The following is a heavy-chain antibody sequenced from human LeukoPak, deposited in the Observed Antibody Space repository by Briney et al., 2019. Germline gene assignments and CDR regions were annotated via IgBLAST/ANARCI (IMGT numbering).Heavy chain of an antibody. CDR3: ARDRDYYYDSSGSDY. D-gene: IGHD3-22*01. CDR1: GFTFSRHA. CDR2: ISYDGNNK. V-gene: IGHV3-30-3*01. J-gene: IGHJ4*02. Sequence: PGGSLRLSCAASGFTFSRHAMSWVRQAPGKGLEWVAVISYDGNNKYYADSMKGRLTISRDNSESTLYLEMNRLRAEDTAVYYCARDRDYYYDSSGSDYWGQGTLVTVSS.